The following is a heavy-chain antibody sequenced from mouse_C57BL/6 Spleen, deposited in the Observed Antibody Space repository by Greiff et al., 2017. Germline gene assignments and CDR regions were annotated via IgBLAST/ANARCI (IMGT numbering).Heavy chain of an antibody. J-gene: IGHJ3*01. CDR3: ARAPTVARGAY. CDR1: GYSITSGYY. CDR2: ISYDGSN. D-gene: IGHD1-1*01. Sequence: EVQLQQSGPGLVKPSQSLSLTCSVTGYSITSGYYWNWIRQFPGNKLEWMGYISYDGSNNYNPSLKNRISITRDTSKNQFFLKLNSVTTEDTATYYCARAPTVARGAYWGQGTLVTVSA. V-gene: IGHV3-6*01.